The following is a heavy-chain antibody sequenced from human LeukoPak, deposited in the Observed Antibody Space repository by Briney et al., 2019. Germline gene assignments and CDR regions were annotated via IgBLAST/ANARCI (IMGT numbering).Heavy chain of an antibody. CDR1: GYTFTGYY. J-gene: IGHJ5*02. CDR3: ARDLCGGDCYHPGWFDP. Sequence: ASVKVSCKASGYTFTGYYMHWVRQAPGQGLEWMGWINPNSGGTNYAQKFQGRVTITRDTSISTAYMELSRLRSDDTAVYYCARDLCGGDCYHPGWFDPWGQGTLVTVSS. V-gene: IGHV1-2*02. D-gene: IGHD2-21*01. CDR2: INPNSGGT.